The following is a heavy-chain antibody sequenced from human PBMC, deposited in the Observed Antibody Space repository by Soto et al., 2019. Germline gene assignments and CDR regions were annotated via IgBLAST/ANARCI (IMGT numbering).Heavy chain of an antibody. CDR1: SGSISSSNW. J-gene: IGHJ4*02. Sequence: AETLSLTCAVSSGSISSSNWWRWVRQPPGKGLEWIGEIYHSGSTNYNPSLKSRVTISVDKSKNQFSLKLSSVTAEDTAVYYCARDKSLAARLGYWGQGALVTVSS. D-gene: IGHD6-6*01. CDR3: ARDKSLAARLGY. V-gene: IGHV4-4*02. CDR2: IYHSGST.